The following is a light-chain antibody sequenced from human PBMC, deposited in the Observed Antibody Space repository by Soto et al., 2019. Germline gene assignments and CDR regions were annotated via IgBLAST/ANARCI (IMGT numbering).Light chain of an antibody. V-gene: IGLV2-8*01. CDR3: KSYAGSNTYV. J-gene: IGLJ1*01. CDR2: EVV. Sequence: QSVLAQPPSASGSPGQSVTISCTGTKNDIGVYDFVSWYQHHPGKAPRLIIYEVVQRPSGVPDRFSGSKSGNTASLTVSGLRAADEADYFCKSYAGSNTYVFGSGPKV. CDR1: KNDIGVYDF.